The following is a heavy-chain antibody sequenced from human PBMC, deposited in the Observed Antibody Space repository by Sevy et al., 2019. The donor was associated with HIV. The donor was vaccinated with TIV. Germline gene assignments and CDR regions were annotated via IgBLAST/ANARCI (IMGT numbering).Heavy chain of an antibody. J-gene: IGHJ4*02. CDR1: GGSFSGYY. CDR3: ARGQIGTAPQNPRRYSYGYFDY. V-gene: IGHV4-34*01. CDR2: INHSGST. D-gene: IGHD5-18*01. Sequence: SETLSLTCAVYGGSFSGYYWSWIRQPPGKGLEWIGEINHSGSTNYNPSLKSRVTISVDTSKNQFSLKLSSVTAADTAVYYCARGQIGTAPQNPRRYSYGYFDYWGQGTLVTVSS.